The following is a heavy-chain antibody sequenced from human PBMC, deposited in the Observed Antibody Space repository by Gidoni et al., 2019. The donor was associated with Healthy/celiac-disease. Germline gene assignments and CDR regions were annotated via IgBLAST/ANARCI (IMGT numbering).Heavy chain of an antibody. CDR2: ISSSSSYI. D-gene: IGHD6-19*01. J-gene: IGHJ4*02. CDR3: ARGSIAVAGTDY. Sequence: EVQLVESGGGLVKPGGSLRLSCAASGFTFSSYSMNWVRQAPGKGLEWFSSISSSSSYIYYADSVKGRFTISRDNAKNSLYLQMNSLRAEDTAVYYCARGSIAVAGTDYWGQGTLVTVSS. V-gene: IGHV3-21*01. CDR1: GFTFSSYS.